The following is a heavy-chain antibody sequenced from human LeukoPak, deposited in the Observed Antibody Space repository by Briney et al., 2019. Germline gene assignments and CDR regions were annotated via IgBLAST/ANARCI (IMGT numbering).Heavy chain of an antibody. D-gene: IGHD3-3*01. J-gene: IGHJ4*02. CDR2: INHSGST. CDR1: GGSFSGYY. V-gene: IGHV4-34*01. CDR3: ARDHITIFGVGSYDY. Sequence: SETLSLTCAVYGGSFSGYYWSWIRQPPGKGLEWIGEINHSGSTNYNPSLKSRVTISVDTSKNQFSLKLSSVTAADTAVYYCARDHITIFGVGSYDYWGQGTLVTVSS.